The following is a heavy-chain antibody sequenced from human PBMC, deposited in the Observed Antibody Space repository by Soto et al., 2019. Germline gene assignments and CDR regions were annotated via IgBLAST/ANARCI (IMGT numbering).Heavy chain of an antibody. J-gene: IGHJ4*01. V-gene: IGHV3-33*01. CDR3: AGDGDAHTVFGQDY. Sequence: GGSLRLSCAASGFTFSSYGMHWVRQAPGKGLEWVTFIWHDGGNKFYAESVKGRFTISRDNSKNTLYLQTLCLIVEDTATYYCAGDGDAHTVFGQDYWCPGTLVKASS. D-gene: IGHD3-3*01. CDR1: GFTFSSYG. CDR2: IWHDGGNK.